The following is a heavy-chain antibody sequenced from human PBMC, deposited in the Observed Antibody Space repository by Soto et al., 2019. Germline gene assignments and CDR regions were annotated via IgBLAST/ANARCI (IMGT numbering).Heavy chain of an antibody. CDR3: SRGDY. V-gene: IGHV4-31*03. CDR1: GESIDTAGYY. Sequence: QVQLQESGPRLVRPSQTLSLTCTVSGESIDTAGYYWTWIRQRPGRGLEWLGFIYHSGATYYSSSMKSRLSISIDRSQNQFSLKVTSVTAADTAAYFCSRGDYWGQGMLVTVSS. J-gene: IGHJ4*02. CDR2: IYHSGAT.